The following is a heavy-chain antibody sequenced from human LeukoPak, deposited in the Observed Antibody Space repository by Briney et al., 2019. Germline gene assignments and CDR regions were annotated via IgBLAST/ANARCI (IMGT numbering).Heavy chain of an antibody. CDR1: GFTFSSYS. CDR2: ISSSSSYI. CDR3: AKDEGRSDRYGSGSYPPY. V-gene: IGHV3-21*01. Sequence: GGSLRLSCAASGFTFSSYSMNWVRQAPGKGLEWVSSISSSSSYIYYADSVKGRFTISRDNAKNSLYLQMNSLRAEDTAVYYCAKDEGRSDRYGSGSYPPYWGQGTLVTVSS. D-gene: IGHD3-10*01. J-gene: IGHJ4*02.